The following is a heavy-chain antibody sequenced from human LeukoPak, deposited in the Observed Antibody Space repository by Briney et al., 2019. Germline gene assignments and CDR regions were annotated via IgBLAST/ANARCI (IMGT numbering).Heavy chain of an antibody. CDR3: ARAPNWNMYYFDS. CDR2: MNPNSGNT. D-gene: IGHD1/OR15-1a*01. Sequence: ASVKVSCKASGYTFTSYDINWVRQATGQGLEWMGWMNPNSGNTGYAQKFQGRVTMTRNTSISTAYMELSSLRSEDTAVYYCARAPNWNMYYFDSWGQGTLVTVSS. CDR1: GYTFTSYD. J-gene: IGHJ4*01. V-gene: IGHV1-8*01.